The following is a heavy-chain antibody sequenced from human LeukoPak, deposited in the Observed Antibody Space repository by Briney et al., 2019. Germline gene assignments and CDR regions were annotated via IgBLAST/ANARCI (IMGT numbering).Heavy chain of an antibody. CDR3: AREGEVIVTDNLFY. CDR2: INPSGGST. J-gene: IGHJ4*02. V-gene: IGHV1-46*01. Sequence: GASVKVSCKASGYTFTSYYMHWGRQAPGQGLGWMGIINPSGGSTTYAQMFQGRVTMTRDTATRTVYMELSSLRSEDTAAYYCAREGEVIVTDNLFYWGQGTLVTVSS. D-gene: IGHD2-21*01. CDR1: GYTFTSYY.